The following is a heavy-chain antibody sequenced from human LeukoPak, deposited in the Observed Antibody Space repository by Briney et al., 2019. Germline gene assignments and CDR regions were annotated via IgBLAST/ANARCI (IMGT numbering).Heavy chain of an antibody. CDR1: GGSFSGYY. D-gene: IGHD2-21*01. J-gene: IGHJ6*03. CDR3: ARQHPYYYYYMDV. CDR2: INHSGST. V-gene: IGHV4-34*01. Sequence: SETLSLTCPVYGGSFSGYYWSWIRQPPGKGLEWIGEINHSGSTNYNPSLKSRVTISVDTSKNQFSLKLSSVTAADTAVYYCARQHPYYYYYMDVWGKGTTVTVSS.